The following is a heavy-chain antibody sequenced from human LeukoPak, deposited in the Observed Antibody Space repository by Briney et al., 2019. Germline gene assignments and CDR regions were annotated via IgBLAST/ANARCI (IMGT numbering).Heavy chain of an antibody. CDR1: GGSISNYY. J-gene: IGHJ4*02. CDR3: TRVNWVIDY. D-gene: IGHD1-1*01. V-gene: IGHV4-4*07. CDR2: IYTSGST. Sequence: PSETLSLTCTVSGGSISNYYWSWIRQPAGKGLEWIGRIYTSGSTNYNPSLKSRVAISVDTSNNHFSLKLSSVTAADTAVYYCTRVNWVIDYWGQGTLVIVSS.